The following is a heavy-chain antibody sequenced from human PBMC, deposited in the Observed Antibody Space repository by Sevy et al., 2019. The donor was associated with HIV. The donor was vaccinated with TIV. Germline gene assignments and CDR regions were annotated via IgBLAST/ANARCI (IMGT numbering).Heavy chain of an antibody. J-gene: IGHJ4*02. D-gene: IGHD3-10*01. Sequence: GGSLRLSCAASGLTFSSHAMSWVRQPPGRGLEWVSAISGSGETTSYADSVKGRFTISRDNSKNTLYLLMNGLRADDTAVYFCAKDSMVHLWGGYFDSWGQGTLVTVSS. CDR1: GLTFSSHA. V-gene: IGHV3-23*01. CDR2: ISGSGETT. CDR3: AKDSMVHLWGGYFDS.